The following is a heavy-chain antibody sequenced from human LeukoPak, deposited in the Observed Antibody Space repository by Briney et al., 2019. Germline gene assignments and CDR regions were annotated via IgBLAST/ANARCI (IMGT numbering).Heavy chain of an antibody. D-gene: IGHD4-11*01. V-gene: IGHV1-58*02. CDR1: GFTCSSSA. Sequence: SVKVSCKASGFTCSSSAMQWVRQARGQRLEWIGWIVVGSGNTNYAQKFQERVTITRDMSTSTAYMELSSLRSEDTAVYYCAAAGYSSDAFDIWGQGTMVSVSS. CDR3: AAAGYSSDAFDI. J-gene: IGHJ3*02. CDR2: IVVGSGNT.